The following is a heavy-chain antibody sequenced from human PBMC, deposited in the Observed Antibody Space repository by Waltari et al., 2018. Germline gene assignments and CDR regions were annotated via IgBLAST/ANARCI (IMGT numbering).Heavy chain of an antibody. CDR2: IPYDGSNK. J-gene: IGHJ3*02. CDR1: GFTFSSYA. Sequence: QVQLVESGGGVVQPGRSLRLSCAASGFTFSSYAMHWVRRAPGKGRGREAVIPYDGSNKYYAASVKGGVTISRDNSKNTLYLQRNSLRPEDTAVYYCARSRTGSYGAFDIWGQGTMVTVSS. CDR3: ARSRTGSYGAFDI. D-gene: IGHD2-8*01. V-gene: IGHV3-30-3*01.